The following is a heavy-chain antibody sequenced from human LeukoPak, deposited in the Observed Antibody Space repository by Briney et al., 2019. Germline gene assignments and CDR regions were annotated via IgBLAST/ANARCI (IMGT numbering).Heavy chain of an antibody. Sequence: ASVKVSCKASGYTFTDYYMHWVRQAPGQGLEWMGWINPKNGGTIYAQNFQGRVTMTRDTSISTAYMELSRLRSDDTAVYYCARAFPAMVSTPDYWGQGTLVTVSS. J-gene: IGHJ4*02. V-gene: IGHV1-2*02. CDR3: ARAFPAMVSTPDY. D-gene: IGHD5-18*01. CDR1: GYTFTDYY. CDR2: INPKNGGT.